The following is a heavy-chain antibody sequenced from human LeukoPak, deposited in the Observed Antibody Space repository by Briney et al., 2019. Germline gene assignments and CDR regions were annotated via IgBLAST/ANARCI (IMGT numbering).Heavy chain of an antibody. D-gene: IGHD3-16*01. V-gene: IGHV3-48*01. CDR3: VRDLNWAFDY. CDR2: ITDDSDAT. CDR1: GVTLNKYP. Sequence: GGSLRLSCAASGVTLNKYPMNWVRQAPGQGLEWISNITDDSDATTYADSVKGRFTISRDNAKNSLYLQINSLRAEDTAVYYCVRDLNWAFDYWGQGTLVTVSS. J-gene: IGHJ4*02.